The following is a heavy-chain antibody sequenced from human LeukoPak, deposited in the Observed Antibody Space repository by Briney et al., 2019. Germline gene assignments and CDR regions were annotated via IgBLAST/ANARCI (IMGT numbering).Heavy chain of an antibody. CDR1: GYTFTTYE. CDR3: ARGRGSGHKENWFDP. V-gene: IGHV1-8*01. D-gene: IGHD6-19*01. CDR2: MNPNSGNT. J-gene: IGHJ5*02. Sequence: ASVNVSCKPSGYTFTTYEINGVRQATGQGREWMGWMNPNSGNTGYAQKFQGRVTMTRNTSITTAYMELSSLRSEDTAVYYCARGRGSGHKENWFDPWGQGTLVTVSS.